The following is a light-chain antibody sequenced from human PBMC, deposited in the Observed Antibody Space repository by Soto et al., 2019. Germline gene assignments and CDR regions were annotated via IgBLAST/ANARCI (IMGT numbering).Light chain of an antibody. J-gene: IGKJ3*01. CDR1: QSVLYTSNNLNY. CDR3: QQYYATPFT. Sequence: DIVMTQSPDSLAVSLGERATINCESSQSVLYTSNNLNYLAWYQRKPGQPPKLLLYWASTRESGVPDRFSGSGSGTVFSLTISSLQAVDVAVYYCQQYYATPFTFGPGTKVDI. V-gene: IGKV4-1*01. CDR2: WAS.